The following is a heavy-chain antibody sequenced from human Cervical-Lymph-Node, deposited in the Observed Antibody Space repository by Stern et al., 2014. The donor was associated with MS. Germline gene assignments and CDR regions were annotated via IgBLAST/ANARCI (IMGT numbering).Heavy chain of an antibody. CDR3: AKHACTGAACPFDL. CDR2: LYYSGPT. D-gene: IGHD2-8*02. Sequence: VQLVESGPGLVKPSETLSLTCAVSGDSISSYTHYWAWIRQPPGQGLEWIGSLYYSGPTSNTPSLKSPVPIPVDTSKNHSPLGLNSVTAADTAVYYCAKHACTGAACPFDLWGQGTLVTVSS. CDR1: GDSISSYTHY. J-gene: IGHJ4*02. V-gene: IGHV4-39*01.